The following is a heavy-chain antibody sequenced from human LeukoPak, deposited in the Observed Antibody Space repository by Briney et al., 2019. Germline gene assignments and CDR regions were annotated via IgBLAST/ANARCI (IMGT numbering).Heavy chain of an antibody. D-gene: IGHD2-2*01. CDR1: GGSISSGDYY. Sequence: TSETLSLTCTVSGGSISSGDYYWSWIRQPPGKGLEWIGYIYYSGSTYYNPSLKSRVTISVDTPKNQFSLKLSSVTAADTAVYYCAAVYCSSTSCPTSPPLFDYWGQGTLVTVSS. J-gene: IGHJ4*02. V-gene: IGHV4-30-4*01. CDR3: AAVYCSSTSCPTSPPLFDY. CDR2: IYYSGST.